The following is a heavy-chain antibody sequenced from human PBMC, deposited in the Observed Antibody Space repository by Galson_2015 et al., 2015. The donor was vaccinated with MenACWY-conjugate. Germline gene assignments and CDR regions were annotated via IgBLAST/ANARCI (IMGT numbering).Heavy chain of an antibody. Sequence: LRLSCATSGFTFSSYAMSWVRQAPGKGLEWIGYVHHTGSTSYKPSPMSRVTMSVDTSNSHFSLKLSSVTAADTAVYYCARWEASLNAFDIWGRGTMVTVSS. D-gene: IGHD1-26*01. V-gene: IGHV4-59*01. CDR2: VHHTGST. J-gene: IGHJ3*02. CDR3: ARWEASLNAFDI. CDR1: GFTFSSYA.